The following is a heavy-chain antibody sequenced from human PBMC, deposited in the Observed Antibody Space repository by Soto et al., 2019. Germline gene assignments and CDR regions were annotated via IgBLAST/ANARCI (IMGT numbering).Heavy chain of an antibody. CDR1: AVTFSSYA. V-gene: IGHV1-69*13. Sequence: SVKVFCNASAVTFSSYAISWVRQAPGQGLEWMGGIIPIFGTATYAQKFQGRVTSTADESTRTAYMELSSLRSEDTAVYYCARASQWFGEDSYYYYGMDVWGHGTTVTVSS. CDR3: ARASQWFGEDSYYYYGMDV. CDR2: IIPIFGTA. D-gene: IGHD3-10*01. J-gene: IGHJ6*02.